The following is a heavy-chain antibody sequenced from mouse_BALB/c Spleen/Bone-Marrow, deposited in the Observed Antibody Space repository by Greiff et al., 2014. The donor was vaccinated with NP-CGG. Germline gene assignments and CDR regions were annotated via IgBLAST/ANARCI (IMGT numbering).Heavy chain of an antibody. D-gene: IGHD1-1*01. CDR2: IYPSDSYT. V-gene: IGHV1-69*02. Sequence: VQLQQSVAELVRPGASVKLSCKASGYTFTSYWINWVKQRPGQGLEWIGNIYPSDSYTNYNQKFKDKATLTVDKSSSTAYMQLSSPTSEDSAVYYCTREGYYGSSYVDYWGQGTTLTVSS. CDR1: GYTFTSYW. J-gene: IGHJ2*01. CDR3: TREGYYGSSYVDY.